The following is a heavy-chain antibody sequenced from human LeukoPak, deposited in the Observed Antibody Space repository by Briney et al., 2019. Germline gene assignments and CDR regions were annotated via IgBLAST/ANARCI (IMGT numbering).Heavy chain of an antibody. Sequence: SVKVSCKASGGTFISYAISWVRRAPGQGLEWMGGIIPIFGTANYAQKFQGRVTITADKSTSTAYMELSSLRSEDTAVYYCARDVAHSSFYDYWGQGTLITVSS. CDR2: IIPIFGTA. J-gene: IGHJ4*02. CDR1: GGTFISYA. D-gene: IGHD6-13*01. V-gene: IGHV1-69*06. CDR3: ARDVAHSSFYDY.